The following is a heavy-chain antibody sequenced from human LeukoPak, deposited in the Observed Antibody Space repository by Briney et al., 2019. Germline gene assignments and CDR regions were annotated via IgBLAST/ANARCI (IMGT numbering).Heavy chain of an antibody. Sequence: GGSLRLSCAASGFTFSGSAMHWVRQASGKGLEWVGRIRSKANSYATAYAASVKGRFTISRDDSKNTAYLQMNSLKTEDTAVYYCTRHVRYPGIAVAGMDYYYYYMDVWGKGTTVTVSS. J-gene: IGHJ6*03. V-gene: IGHV3-73*01. D-gene: IGHD6-19*01. CDR1: GFTFSGSA. CDR2: IRSKANSYAT. CDR3: TRHVRYPGIAVAGMDYYYYYMDV.